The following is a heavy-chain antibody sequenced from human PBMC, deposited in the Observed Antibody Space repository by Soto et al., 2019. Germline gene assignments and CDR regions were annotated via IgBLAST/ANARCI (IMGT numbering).Heavy chain of an antibody. J-gene: IGHJ4*02. D-gene: IGHD3-3*01. CDR3: ARVPGYDFWSGPSQLGPRD. Sequence: PSETLSLTCTVYGGSFGGYYWSWIRQPPGKGLEWIGEINHSGSTNCNPSLKSRVTISVDTSKNQFSLKLSSVTAADTAVYYCARVPGYDFWSGPSQLGPRDWGQGTLVTVSS. CDR2: INHSGST. CDR1: GGSFGGYY. V-gene: IGHV4-34*01.